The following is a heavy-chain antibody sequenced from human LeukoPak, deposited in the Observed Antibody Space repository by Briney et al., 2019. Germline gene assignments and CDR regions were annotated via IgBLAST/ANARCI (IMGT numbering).Heavy chain of an antibody. CDR1: GFTLSAYA. V-gene: IGHV3-23*01. CDR2: ISGSGGST. Sequence: GGSLCLSCEPSGFTLSAYAMTWVRQAPGKGLEWVSAISGSGGSTYYADSVKGRFTISRDNSKNTLYLQMNSLRAEDTAVYYCAKDRSLWFGELSPFDYWGQGTLVTVSS. D-gene: IGHD3-10*01. CDR3: AKDRSLWFGELSPFDY. J-gene: IGHJ4*01.